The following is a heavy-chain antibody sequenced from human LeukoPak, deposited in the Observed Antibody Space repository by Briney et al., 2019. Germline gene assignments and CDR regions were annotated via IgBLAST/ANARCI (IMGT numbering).Heavy chain of an antibody. CDR3: ARHPSRYSSGWYSWFDP. Sequence: SETLSLTCTAPGGSISSYYWSWIRQPPGKGLEWIGYIYTSGSTNYNPSLKSRVTISVDTSKNQFSLKLSSVTAADTAVYYCARHPSRYSSGWYSWFDPWGQGTLVTVSS. V-gene: IGHV4-4*09. CDR2: IYTSGST. D-gene: IGHD6-19*01. J-gene: IGHJ5*02. CDR1: GGSISSYY.